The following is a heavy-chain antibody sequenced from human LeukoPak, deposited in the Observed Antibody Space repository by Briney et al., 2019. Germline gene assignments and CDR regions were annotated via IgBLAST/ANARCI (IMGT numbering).Heavy chain of an antibody. J-gene: IGHJ4*02. D-gene: IGHD3-22*01. Sequence: SETLSLTCTVSGGSISSYYWSWIRQPPGKGLEWIGYMHYSGSTNYNPSLKSRVTTSVDTSKSQFSLKLSSVTAADTAVYYCARGGSSTYYLFDYWGQGTLVTVSS. CDR1: GGSISSYY. CDR2: MHYSGST. CDR3: ARGGSSTYYLFDY. V-gene: IGHV4-59*01.